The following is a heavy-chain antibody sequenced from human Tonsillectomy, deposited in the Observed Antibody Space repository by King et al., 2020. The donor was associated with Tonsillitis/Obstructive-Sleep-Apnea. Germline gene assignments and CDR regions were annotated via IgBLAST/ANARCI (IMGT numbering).Heavy chain of an antibody. V-gene: IGHV3-30*18. D-gene: IGHD6-19*01. CDR1: GFTFRMYA. CDR2: ISYDGSNE. CDR3: AKDPTSSSGGWEPLDH. Sequence: VQLVESGGGVVQPGTSLRLSCEASGFTFRMYAMHWVRQAPGKGLEWVAVISYDGSNEYYGDSVKGRFTISRDNSKNTLYLQMNSLRAEDTAVYYCAKDPTSSSGGWEPLDHWGQGTLVTVSS. J-gene: IGHJ5*02.